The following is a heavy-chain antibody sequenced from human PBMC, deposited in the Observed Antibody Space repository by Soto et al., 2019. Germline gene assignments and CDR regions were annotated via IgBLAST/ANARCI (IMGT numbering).Heavy chain of an antibody. CDR1: GYTFTGYY. CDR3: ARGPYYDFWSGSQFDY. V-gene: IGHV1-2*02. Sequence: GASVKVSCKASGYTFTGYYMHWVRQAPGQGLEWMGWINPNSGGTNYAQKFQGRVTMTRDTSISTAYMELSRLRSDDTAVYYCARGPYYDFWSGSQFDYWGQGTLVTV. D-gene: IGHD3-3*01. CDR2: INPNSGGT. J-gene: IGHJ4*02.